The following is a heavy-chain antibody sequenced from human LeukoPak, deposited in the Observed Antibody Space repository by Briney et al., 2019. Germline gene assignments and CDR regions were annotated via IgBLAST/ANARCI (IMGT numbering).Heavy chain of an antibody. CDR1: GYTFTSYD. D-gene: IGHD1-26*01. Sequence: ASVKVSCKASGYTFTSYDINWVRQAPGQGLEWMGWMHPNSGNTGYAQKFQGRVTITRNTSISTAYMELSSLRSEDTAVYYCARAEGELLIDYWGQGTLVTVSS. J-gene: IGHJ4*02. CDR2: MHPNSGNT. V-gene: IGHV1-8*03. CDR3: ARAEGELLIDY.